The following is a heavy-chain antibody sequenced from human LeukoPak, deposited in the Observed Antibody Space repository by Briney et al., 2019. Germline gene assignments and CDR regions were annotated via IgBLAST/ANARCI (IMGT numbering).Heavy chain of an antibody. V-gene: IGHV3-23*01. D-gene: IGHD3-10*01. CDR2: ISGSGDRT. CDR1: GFTFSSYW. Sequence: GGSLGLSCAASGFTFSSYWMSWVRQAPGKGLEWVSDISGSGDRTDYADPVKGRFTISRDNSQNTLYLQMNSLRAEDTAVYYCAKDLFGIWFGELPSTADYWGQGTLVTVSS. CDR3: AKDLFGIWFGELPSTADY. J-gene: IGHJ4*02.